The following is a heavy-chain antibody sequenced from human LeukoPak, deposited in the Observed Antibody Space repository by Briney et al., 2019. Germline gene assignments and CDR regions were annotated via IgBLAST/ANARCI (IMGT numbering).Heavy chain of an antibody. D-gene: IGHD6-19*01. Sequence: GESLKISCKGSGYSFTSYWIGWVRQMPGKGLEWMGIIYPNDSETRYSPSFQGQVTISADKSISTAYVQWKNLKASDTAIYYCARGTAVAGLDPFDIWGQGTMISVSS. J-gene: IGHJ3*02. CDR2: IYPNDSET. V-gene: IGHV5-51*01. CDR1: GYSFTSYW. CDR3: ARGTAVAGLDPFDI.